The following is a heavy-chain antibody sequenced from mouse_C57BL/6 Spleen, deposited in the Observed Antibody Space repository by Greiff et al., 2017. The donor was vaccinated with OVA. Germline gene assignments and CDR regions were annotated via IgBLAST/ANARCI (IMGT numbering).Heavy chain of an antibody. D-gene: IGHD1-1*02. J-gene: IGHJ2*01. Sequence: EVQLVESGGGLVKPGGSLKLSCAASGFTFSSYAMSWVRQTPEKRLEWVATISDGGSYTYYPDNVKGRFTISRDNAKNNLYLQMSHLKSEDTAMYYCARDVVHFDYWGQGTTLTVSS. CDR2: ISDGGSYT. CDR1: GFTFSSYA. CDR3: ARDVVHFDY. V-gene: IGHV5-4*01.